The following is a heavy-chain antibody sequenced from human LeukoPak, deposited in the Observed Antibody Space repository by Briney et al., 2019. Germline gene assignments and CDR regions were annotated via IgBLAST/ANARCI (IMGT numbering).Heavy chain of an antibody. CDR2: ITGSGSST. D-gene: IGHD1-26*01. CDR3: AKAEGSYKTLIDY. CDR1: GFTFTTCA. Sequence: GGSLRLSCAASGFTFTTCAMNWVRQAPGKGLEGVSGITGSGSSTYYADSVKGRFTISRDSSKNTVYLQMSSLRVEDTAVYYCAKAEGSYKTLIDYWGRGTLVTVSS. J-gene: IGHJ4*02. V-gene: IGHV3-23*01.